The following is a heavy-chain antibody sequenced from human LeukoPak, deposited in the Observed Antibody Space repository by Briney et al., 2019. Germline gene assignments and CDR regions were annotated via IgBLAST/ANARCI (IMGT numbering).Heavy chain of an antibody. V-gene: IGHV1-46*01. Sequence: ASVKVSCKASIYTFTSYYMHWVRQAPGQGLEWMGIVNPSGGSTNYAQKFQGRVTMTRDTSTSTVYMELSILRSEDTAVYYCARDRWYPNTLIDYWGQGTLVTVSS. CDR2: VNPSGGST. CDR1: IYTFTSYY. D-gene: IGHD6-13*01. CDR3: ARDRWYPNTLIDY. J-gene: IGHJ4*02.